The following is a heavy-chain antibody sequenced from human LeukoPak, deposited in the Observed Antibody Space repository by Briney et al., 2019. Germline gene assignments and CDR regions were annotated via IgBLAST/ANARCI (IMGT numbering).Heavy chain of an antibody. V-gene: IGHV3-23*01. Sequence: GGSLRLSCAASGFTFSGYWMTRVRQAPGKGLEWVSAISGSGGSTYYADSVKGRFTISRDNSKNTLYLQMNSLRAEDTAVYYCAKDPPTYYYDSSEDYWGQGTLVTVSS. J-gene: IGHJ4*02. CDR1: GFTFSGYW. CDR2: ISGSGGST. CDR3: AKDPPTYYYDSSEDY. D-gene: IGHD3-22*01.